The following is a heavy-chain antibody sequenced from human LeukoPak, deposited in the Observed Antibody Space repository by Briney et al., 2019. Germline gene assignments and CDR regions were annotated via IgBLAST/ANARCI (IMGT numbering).Heavy chain of an antibody. Sequence: GRSLRLSCAASGFTFDDYGMSWVRHAPGKGLEWVSGINWNGGSTGYADSVKGRFTISRDNAKNSLYLQMNSLRAEDAALYYCARGSGYCSGGSCAHRDYYMDVWGKGTTVTVSS. CDR3: ARGSGYCSGGSCAHRDYYMDV. V-gene: IGHV3-20*04. J-gene: IGHJ6*03. CDR1: GFTFDDYG. D-gene: IGHD2-15*01. CDR2: INWNGGST.